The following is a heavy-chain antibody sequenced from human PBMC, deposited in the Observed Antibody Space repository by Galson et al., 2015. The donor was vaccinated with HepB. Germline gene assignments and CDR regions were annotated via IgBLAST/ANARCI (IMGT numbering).Heavy chain of an antibody. CDR2: ISAYNGNT. J-gene: IGHJ5*02. V-gene: IGHV1-18*04. D-gene: IGHD6-13*01. CDR3: ARLAAADSNWFDP. Sequence: SVKVSCKASGYTFTSYGISGGRQAPGQGLEWMGWISAYNGNTNYAQKLQGRVTMTTDTSTSTAYMELRSLRSDDTAVYYCARLAAADSNWFDPWGQGTLVTVSS. CDR1: GYTFTSYG.